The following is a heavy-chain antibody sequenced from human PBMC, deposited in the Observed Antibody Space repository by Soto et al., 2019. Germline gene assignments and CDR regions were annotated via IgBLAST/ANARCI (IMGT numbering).Heavy chain of an antibody. J-gene: IGHJ5*02. Sequence: EVQLVESGGGLVQPGGSLRLSYAASGFTFSSYWMHWVRQAPGKGLVWVSRINSDGSSTSYADSVKGRFTISRDNAKNTLYLQMNSLRAEDTAVYYCARDWTEFGPNNWFDPWGQGTLVTVSS. CDR3: ARDWTEFGPNNWFDP. CDR1: GFTFSSYW. V-gene: IGHV3-74*01. D-gene: IGHD3-10*01. CDR2: INSDGSST.